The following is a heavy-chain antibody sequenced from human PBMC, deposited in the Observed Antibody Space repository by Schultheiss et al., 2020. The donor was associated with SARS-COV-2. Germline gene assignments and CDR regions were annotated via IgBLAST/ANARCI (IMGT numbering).Heavy chain of an antibody. CDR3: ARASGSYWYNWFDP. CDR2: IYYSGST. Sequence: SQTLSLTCTVSGGSISSGDYYWSWIRQPPGKGLEWIGYIYYSGSTYYNPSLKSRVTISVDTSKNQFSLKLSSVTAADTAVYYCARASGSYWYNWFDPWGQGTLVTVSS. V-gene: IGHV4-30-4*08. D-gene: IGHD1-26*01. CDR1: GGSISSGDYY. J-gene: IGHJ5*02.